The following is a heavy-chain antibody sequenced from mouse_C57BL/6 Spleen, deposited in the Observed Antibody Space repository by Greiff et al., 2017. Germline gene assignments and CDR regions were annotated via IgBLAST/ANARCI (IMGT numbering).Heavy chain of an antibody. D-gene: IGHD1-1*01. Sequence: QVQLQQSGAELARPGASVKLSCKASGYTFTSYGISWVKQRTGQGLEWIGEIYPRSGNTSYNEKFKGKATLTADKSSSTAYMELRSLTSEDSAVYFCARERASTVVAKAYWGQGTLVTVAA. CDR1: GYTFTSYG. CDR3: ARERASTVVAKAY. J-gene: IGHJ3*01. V-gene: IGHV1-81*01. CDR2: IYPRSGNT.